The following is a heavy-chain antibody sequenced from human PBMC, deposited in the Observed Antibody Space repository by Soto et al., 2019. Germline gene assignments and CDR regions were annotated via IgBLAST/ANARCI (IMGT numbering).Heavy chain of an antibody. CDR3: ARGSVT. D-gene: IGHD4-17*01. V-gene: IGHV3-30-3*01. CDR2: ISYDGSNK. CDR1: GFTFSSYA. J-gene: IGHJ4*02. Sequence: QVQLVESGGGVVQPGRSLRLSCAASGFTFSSYAMHWVRQAPGKGLEWVAVISYDGSNKYYADSVKGRFTISRDNSKNTLYLQMNSLRAEDTAVYYCARGSVTWGQGTLVTVSS.